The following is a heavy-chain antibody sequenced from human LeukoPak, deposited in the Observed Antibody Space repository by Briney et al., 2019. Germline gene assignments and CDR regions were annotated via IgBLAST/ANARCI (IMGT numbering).Heavy chain of an antibody. CDR2: INHSGST. CDR1: GGSFSGYY. CDR3: ASWYYDFWSGYYRGPGGLNYYYYKDV. J-gene: IGHJ6*03. D-gene: IGHD3-3*01. Sequence: SETLSLTCAVYGGSFSGYYWSWIRQPPGKGLEWIGEINHSGSTNYNPSLTSRVTISVDTSKNQFSLKLSSVTAADTAVYYCASWYYDFWSGYYRGPGGLNYYYYKDVWGKGTTVTVSS. V-gene: IGHV4-34*01.